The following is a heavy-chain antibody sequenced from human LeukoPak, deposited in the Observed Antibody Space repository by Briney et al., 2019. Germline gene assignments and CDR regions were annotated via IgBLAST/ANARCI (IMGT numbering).Heavy chain of an antibody. D-gene: IGHD3-16*01. CDR3: ARGGSDRKFDY. CDR1: GFTFSSYE. V-gene: IGHV3-48*03. J-gene: IGHJ4*02. CDR2: ISSSGSTI. Sequence: GGSLRLSCAASGFTFSSYEMNWVRQAPGKGLEWVSYISSSGSTIYYADSVKGRFTISRDNAKNSLYLQMNSLRAEDTAVYYCARGGSDRKFDYWGQGTLVTVSS.